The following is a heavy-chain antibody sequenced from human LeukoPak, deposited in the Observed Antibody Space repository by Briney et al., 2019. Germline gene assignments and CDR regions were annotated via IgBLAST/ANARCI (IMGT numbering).Heavy chain of an antibody. CDR1: AGSISSSSYF. J-gene: IGHJ4*02. V-gene: IGHV4-39*01. CDR2: IYYSGST. CDR3: ARRYCSGGSCYSYYFDY. D-gene: IGHD2-15*01. Sequence: SETLPLTCTVSAGSISSSSYFWGWIRQPPGKGLEWIGSIYYSGSTYCNPSLKSRVTISVDTSKNQISLKLRSVTAADTAVYYCARRYCSGGSCYSYYFDYWGQGTLVTVSS.